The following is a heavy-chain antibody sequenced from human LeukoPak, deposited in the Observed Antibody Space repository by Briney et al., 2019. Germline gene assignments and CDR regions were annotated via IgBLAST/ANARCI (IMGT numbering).Heavy chain of an antibody. CDR3: ARDRNYYGSGSVGGFDY. J-gene: IGHJ4*02. CDR2: ISSSSSYI. V-gene: IGHV3-11*06. Sequence: KPGGSLRLSCAASGFTFSDYYMSWIRQAPGKGLEWVSSISSSSSYIYYADSVKGRFTISRDNAKNSLYLQMNSLRAEDTAVYYCARDRNYYGSGSVGGFDYWGQGTLVTVSS. CDR1: GFTFSDYY. D-gene: IGHD3-10*01.